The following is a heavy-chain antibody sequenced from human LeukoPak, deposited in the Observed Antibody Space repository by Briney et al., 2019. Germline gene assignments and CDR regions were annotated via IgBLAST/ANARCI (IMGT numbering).Heavy chain of an antibody. V-gene: IGHV1-24*01. CDR1: GYTLTELS. D-gene: IGHD3-22*01. Sequence: ATVKVSCKVSGYTLTELSMHWVRQAPGKGLEWMGGFDPEDGEKVYAQKFQGRLTMTEDTSTDTAYMELSSLRSDDTAVYYCARGSSVDYLAFDIWGQGTMVTVSS. CDR3: ARGSSVDYLAFDI. J-gene: IGHJ3*02. CDR2: FDPEDGEK.